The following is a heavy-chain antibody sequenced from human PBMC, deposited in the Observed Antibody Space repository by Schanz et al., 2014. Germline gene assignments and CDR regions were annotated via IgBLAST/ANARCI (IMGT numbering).Heavy chain of an antibody. CDR1: GFTFTNYA. CDR3: VSQTGSTNY. V-gene: IGHV3-23*01. D-gene: IGHD6-13*01. CDR2: ISDSGDTA. Sequence: EVHLLESGGGLVQPGGSLRLSCAASGFTFTNYAMSWVRQAPGKGLEWVSLISDSGDTAYYADSVKGRFTISRDNAKSSLYLQMNSLRVEDTAVYFCVSQTGSTNYWGQGTLVTVSS. J-gene: IGHJ4*02.